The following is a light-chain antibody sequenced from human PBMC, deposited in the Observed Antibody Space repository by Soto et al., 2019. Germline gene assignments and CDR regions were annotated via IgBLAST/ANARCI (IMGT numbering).Light chain of an antibody. J-gene: IGKJ4*01. Sequence: EIVLTQSPGTLSLSPGERATLSCRASQSVSKNFLAWYQQKPGQAPRLLINGASSRATGIPDRFSGSGSGTDFSLTIDRLEPEDFAVYFCQQYGGSPPTFGGGTKVAIK. V-gene: IGKV3-20*01. CDR1: QSVSKNF. CDR3: QQYGGSPPT. CDR2: GAS.